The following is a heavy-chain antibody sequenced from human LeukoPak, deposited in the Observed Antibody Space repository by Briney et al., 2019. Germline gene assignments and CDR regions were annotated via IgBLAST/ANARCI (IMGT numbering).Heavy chain of an antibody. CDR3: ARHSRTYYDFDY. CDR2: IYTSGST. V-gene: IGHV4-4*07. J-gene: IGHJ4*02. Sequence: SETLSLTCTVSGGSISSFYWSWIRQPAGKGLEWIGRIYTSGSTNYNPSLKSRVSISVDMSTNQFSLKLTSVTAADTAVYYCARHSRTYYDFDYWGQGTLVTVSS. D-gene: IGHD1-26*01. CDR1: GGSISSFY.